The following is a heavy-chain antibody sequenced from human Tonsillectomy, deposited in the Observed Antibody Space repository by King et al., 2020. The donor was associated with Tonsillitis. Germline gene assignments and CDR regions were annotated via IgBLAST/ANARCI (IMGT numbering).Heavy chain of an antibody. D-gene: IGHD4-17*01. V-gene: IGHV3-23*04. CDR3: ANPYGDYRQRMDY. Sequence: VQLVESGGGLVQPGGSLRLSCAASGFTFSSYVMSWVRQAPGKGLEWVSAISGSGGSTYYADSVKGRFTISRDNSKNTLYLQMNSLRAEDTAVYYCANPYGDYRQRMDYWGQGTLVTVSS. CDR2: ISGSGGST. CDR1: GFTFSSYV. J-gene: IGHJ4*02.